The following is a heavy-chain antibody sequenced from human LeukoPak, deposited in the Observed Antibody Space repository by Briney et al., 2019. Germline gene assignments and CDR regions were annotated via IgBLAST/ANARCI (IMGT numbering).Heavy chain of an antibody. D-gene: IGHD3-9*01. CDR1: GGTFSSYA. J-gene: IGHJ4*02. Sequence: ASVKVSCKASGGTFSSYAISWVRQAPGQGLEWMGGIIPIFGTANYAQKFQGRVTITADESTSTAYMELSSLRSEDTAVYYCARGKVLRYFDWPIDFDYWGQGTLVTVSS. CDR2: IIPIFGTA. CDR3: ARGKVLRYFDWPIDFDY. V-gene: IGHV1-69*13.